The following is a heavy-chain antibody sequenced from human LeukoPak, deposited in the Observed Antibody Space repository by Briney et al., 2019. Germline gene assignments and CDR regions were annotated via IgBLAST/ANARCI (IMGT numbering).Heavy chain of an antibody. J-gene: IGHJ6*02. CDR2: INNDGSST. Sequence: GGSLRLTCGASGFTFSGHWMHWVRQAPGKGLVWVARINNDGSSTGYADSVKGRFSISRDNAKNSLYLQMNSLRAEDTAVYYCARDPGDYDSSGYYYHYYYGMDVWGQGTTVTVSS. CDR3: ARDPGDYDSSGYYYHYYYGMDV. V-gene: IGHV3-74*01. D-gene: IGHD3-22*01. CDR1: GFTFSGHW.